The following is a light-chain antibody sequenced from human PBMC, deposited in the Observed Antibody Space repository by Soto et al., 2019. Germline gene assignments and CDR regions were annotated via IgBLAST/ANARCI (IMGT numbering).Light chain of an antibody. CDR2: KAS. J-gene: IGKJ1*01. CDR1: QSISSW. Sequence: DIQMTQSPSTLSASVGDIVTITCRASQSISSWLAWYQQKPGKAPKLLIYKASSLESGVPSRFSGSGSGTEFILTISSLQADDFATYYCQQYNSYPRSCGQGIKVEIK. CDR3: QQYNSYPRS. V-gene: IGKV1-5*03.